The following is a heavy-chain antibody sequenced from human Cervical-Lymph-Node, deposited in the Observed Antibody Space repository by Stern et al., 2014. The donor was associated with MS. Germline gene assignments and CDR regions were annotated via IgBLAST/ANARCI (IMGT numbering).Heavy chain of an antibody. J-gene: IGHJ6*02. V-gene: IGHV3-33*01. D-gene: IGHD6-19*01. CDR2: TWNDGSND. Sequence: MQLVESGGGVVQPGRSLRLSCAASGFTFSNFGIHWVRRAPGKGLEWVAATWNDGSNDYYADSVKGRFTISRDNTKNTLYLQMSSLRAEDTAVYYCARSASSKYTTGWYFYGMDVWGLGTPVTVSS. CDR1: GFTFSNFG. CDR3: ARSASSKYTTGWYFYGMDV.